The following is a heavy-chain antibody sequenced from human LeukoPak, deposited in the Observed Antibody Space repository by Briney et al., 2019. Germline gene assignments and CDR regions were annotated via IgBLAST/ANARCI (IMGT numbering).Heavy chain of an antibody. V-gene: IGHV1-46*01. CDR3: ARGPHCSGGSCYSGEYYYYYMDV. CDR1: GYTFTSYY. CDR2: INPSGGST. Sequence: ASVKVSCKASGYTFTSYYMHWVRQAPGQGLEWMGIINPSGGSTSYAQKFQGRVTMTRDTSTSTVYMELSSLRSEDTAVYYCARGPHCSGGSCYSGEYYYYYMDVWGKGTTVTIS. D-gene: IGHD2-15*01. J-gene: IGHJ6*03.